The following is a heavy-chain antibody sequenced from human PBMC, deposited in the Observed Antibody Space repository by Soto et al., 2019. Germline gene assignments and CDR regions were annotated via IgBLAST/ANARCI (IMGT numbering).Heavy chain of an antibody. CDR1: GGSISSYY. V-gene: IGHV4-4*07. D-gene: IGHD6-19*01. Sequence: ETLSLTCTVSGGSISSYYWSWIRQPAGKGLEWIGRIYTTGSTNYNPSLKSRVTMSVDTSKNHFSLKLRSVTAADTAVYYCARVGMVGTVLGSWFDPWGQGALVTVSS. CDR2: IYTTGST. J-gene: IGHJ5*02. CDR3: ARVGMVGTVLGSWFDP.